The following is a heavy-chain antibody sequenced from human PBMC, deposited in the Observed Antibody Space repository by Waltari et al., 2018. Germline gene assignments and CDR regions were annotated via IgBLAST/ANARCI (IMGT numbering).Heavy chain of an antibody. CDR3: GGENRGRSYSHFDY. Sequence: QVQLQESGPGLVKPSETLSLTCTVSGGSISNYFWSWIRQPAGKGLEWIGRIYTSENTNYNPSLKSRITMSVDTSKNQFSLKLNAVTAADTAVYYCGGENRGRSYSHFDYWGQGTLVTVSS. D-gene: IGHD1-26*01. V-gene: IGHV4-4*07. CDR1: GGSISNYF. J-gene: IGHJ4*02. CDR2: IYTSENT.